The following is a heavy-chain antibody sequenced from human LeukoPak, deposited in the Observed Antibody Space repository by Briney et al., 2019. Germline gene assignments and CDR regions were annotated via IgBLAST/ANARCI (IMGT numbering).Heavy chain of an antibody. D-gene: IGHD3-10*01. Sequence: GRSLRLSCAASGFTFSSYAMHWVRQAPGKGLERVAVISYDGSNKYYADSVKGRFTISRDNSKNTLYLQMNSLRAEDTAVYYCARDRHYGSGSYYDYLGQGNLVTVSS. CDR1: GFTFSSYA. V-gene: IGHV3-30*04. CDR2: ISYDGSNK. J-gene: IGHJ4*01. CDR3: ARDRHYGSGSYYDY.